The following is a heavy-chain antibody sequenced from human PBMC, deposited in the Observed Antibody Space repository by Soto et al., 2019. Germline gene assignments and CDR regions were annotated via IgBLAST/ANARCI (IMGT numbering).Heavy chain of an antibody. CDR3: AKASTRGYNYGELDY. V-gene: IGHV3-9*01. D-gene: IGHD5-18*01. Sequence: EVQLVESGGGLVQPGRSLRLSCAASGFTFDDYAMHWVRQGPGKGLEWVSGISYNSGNVGYADSVKGRFTISRDTARNYLYLQMNSLTAEDTAFYYCAKASTRGYNYGELDYWGQGILVTVSS. J-gene: IGHJ4*02. CDR1: GFTFDDYA. CDR2: ISYNSGNV.